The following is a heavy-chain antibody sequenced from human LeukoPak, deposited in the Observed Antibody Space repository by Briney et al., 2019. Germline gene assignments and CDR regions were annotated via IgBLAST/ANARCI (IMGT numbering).Heavy chain of an antibody. Sequence: PSETLSLTCTVSGGSISSYYWNWIRQPPGKGLEWIGYIYYSGSTNYNPSLKSRVTISVDTSKNQFSLRLSSVTAADTAVYYCARGGWYPESFQHWGQGALVTVSS. D-gene: IGHD6-19*01. J-gene: IGHJ1*01. V-gene: IGHV4-59*01. CDR1: GGSISSYY. CDR3: ARGGWYPESFQH. CDR2: IYYSGST.